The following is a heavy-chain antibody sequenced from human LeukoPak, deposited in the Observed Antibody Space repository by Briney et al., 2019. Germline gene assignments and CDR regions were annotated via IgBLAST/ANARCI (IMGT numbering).Heavy chain of an antibody. CDR1: GFTFSSYW. Sequence: PGGSLRLSCAASGFTFSSYWMSWVRQAPGKGLEWVANIKQDGSEKYYVDSVKGRFTISRDNAKNSPYLQMNSLRAEDTAVYYCAREGRRFEAAAGTISSNWFDPWGQGTLVTVSS. J-gene: IGHJ5*02. V-gene: IGHV3-7*01. D-gene: IGHD6-13*01. CDR2: IKQDGSEK. CDR3: AREGRRFEAAAGTISSNWFDP.